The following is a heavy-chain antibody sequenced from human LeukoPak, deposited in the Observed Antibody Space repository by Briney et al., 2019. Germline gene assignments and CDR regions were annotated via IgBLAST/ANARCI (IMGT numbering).Heavy chain of an antibody. CDR2: IYHSGST. J-gene: IGHJ4*02. CDR1: GGSISSGGYS. Sequence: PSETLSPTRAVSGGSISSGGYSWSWIRQPPGKGLEWIGYIYHSGSTYYNPSLKSRVTISVDRSKNQFSLKLSSVTAADTAVYYCARGRTDDYFDYWGQGTLVTVSS. CDR3: ARGRTDDYFDY. V-gene: IGHV4-30-2*01.